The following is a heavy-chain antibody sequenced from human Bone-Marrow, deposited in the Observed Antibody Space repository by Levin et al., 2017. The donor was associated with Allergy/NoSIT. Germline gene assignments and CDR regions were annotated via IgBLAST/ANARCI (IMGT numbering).Heavy chain of an antibody. Sequence: SQTLSLTCAVYGGSFSGYYWSWIRQPPGKGLEWIGEINHSGSTNYNPSLKSRVTISVDTSKNQFSLKLSSVTAADTAVYYCAREGLGYCSSTSCYGFDPWGQGTLVTVSS. CDR3: AREGLGYCSSTSCYGFDP. J-gene: IGHJ5*02. V-gene: IGHV4-34*01. CDR1: GGSFSGYY. CDR2: INHSGST. D-gene: IGHD2-2*01.